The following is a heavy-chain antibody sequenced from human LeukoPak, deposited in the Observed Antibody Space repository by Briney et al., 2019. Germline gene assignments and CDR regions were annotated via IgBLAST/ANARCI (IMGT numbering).Heavy chain of an antibody. CDR1: GGSFSGYC. CDR2: ITHSGST. CDR3: ARHDCSGGSCYSGAFDI. Sequence: PSETLSLTCAIYGGSFSGYCWSWIRQPPGKGLEWIGEITHSGSTNYNPSLKSRVTISVDTSKNQFSLKLSSVTAADTAVYYCARHDCSGGSCYSGAFDIWGQGTMVTVSS. D-gene: IGHD2-15*01. V-gene: IGHV4-34*01. J-gene: IGHJ3*02.